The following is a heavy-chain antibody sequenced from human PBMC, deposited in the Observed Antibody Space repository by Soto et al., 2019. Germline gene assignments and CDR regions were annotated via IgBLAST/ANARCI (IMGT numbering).Heavy chain of an antibody. Sequence: PGGSLILSCAASGFTFSSYAMHWVRQAPGKGLEYVSVITSNGGNTDYASSVKGRFTISRDNSKNTLYLQMGSLRAEDMAVYYCARRIPFGYGMDVWGQGTTVTVSS. D-gene: IGHD2-21*01. CDR3: ARRIPFGYGMDV. V-gene: IGHV3-64*01. CDR1: GFTFSSYA. J-gene: IGHJ6*02. CDR2: ITSNGGNT.